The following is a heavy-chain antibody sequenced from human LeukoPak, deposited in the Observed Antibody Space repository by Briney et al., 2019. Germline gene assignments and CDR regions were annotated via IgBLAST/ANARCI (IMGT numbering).Heavy chain of an antibody. CDR1: GYTFTGYY. CDR3: ASGRHYYGSGSYSFDY. Sequence: ASVKVSCKASGYTFTGYYMHWVRQAPGQGLESMGRINPNSGGTNYAQKFQGRVTMTRGTSISTAYMELSRLRSDDTAVYYCASGRHYYGSGSYSFDYWGQGTLVTVSS. J-gene: IGHJ4*02. CDR2: INPNSGGT. D-gene: IGHD3-10*01. V-gene: IGHV1-2*06.